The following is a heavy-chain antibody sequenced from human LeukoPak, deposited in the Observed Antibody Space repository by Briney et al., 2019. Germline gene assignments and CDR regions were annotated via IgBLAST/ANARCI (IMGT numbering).Heavy chain of an antibody. CDR1: GGSISSHY. J-gene: IGHJ5*02. CDR2: IYYSGST. CDR3: ASSLGCSRTSCYFPWLDP. V-gene: IGHV4-59*11. D-gene: IGHD2-2*01. Sequence: PSETLSLTCTVSGGSISSHYWSWIRQPPGKGLEWIGYIYYSGSTDYNPSLRSRVTISVDTSKNQFSLKLSSVTAADTAVYYCASSLGCSRTSCYFPWLDPWGQGTLVTVSS.